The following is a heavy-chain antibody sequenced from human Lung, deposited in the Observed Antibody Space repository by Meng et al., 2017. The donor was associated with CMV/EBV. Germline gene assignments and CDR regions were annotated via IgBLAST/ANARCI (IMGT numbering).Heavy chain of an antibody. D-gene: IGHD1-1*01. Sequence: QLEESGPGLVRPSETLALTCSGSGGSISSSTYYWAWIRQPPGKGLEWIGSLYDSGSTYYHPSLKSRVTISVDTSKTYFSLKLRSVTAADTAVYYCARDLEYWGQGTLVTVSS. V-gene: IGHV4-39*07. CDR2: LYDSGST. CDR3: ARDLEY. J-gene: IGHJ4*02. CDR1: GGSISSSTYY.